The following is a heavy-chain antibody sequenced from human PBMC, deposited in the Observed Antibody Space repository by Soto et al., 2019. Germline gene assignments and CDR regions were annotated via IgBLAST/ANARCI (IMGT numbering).Heavy chain of an antibody. V-gene: IGHV4-39*02. CDR2: IYYSGRT. CDR1: GDSISSSTYF. J-gene: IGHJ4*02. Sequence: QLQLQESGPGLVKPSETLSLTCTVSGDSISSSTYFWGWVRQPPGRGLEWLGSIYYSGRTYYNPSLKSRVTIAVYTSKHHFPLKLRSVTAADTAVYYCARHLGEGYFDYWGQGTLVTVSS. CDR3: ARHLGEGYFDY.